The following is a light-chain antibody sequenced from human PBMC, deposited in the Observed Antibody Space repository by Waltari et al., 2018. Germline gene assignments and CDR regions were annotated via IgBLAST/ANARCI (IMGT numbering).Light chain of an antibody. V-gene: IGKV3-15*01. Sequence: EIVMTQSPATLSVSPGERATLSCRASQSVSSNLALYQQKPGQAPRLLIYGASTRATGIPARFSGSGSVTEFTLTISSLQSEDFAVYYCQQYNNWPPWTFDQGTKVEIK. CDR2: GAS. CDR1: QSVSSN. J-gene: IGKJ1*01. CDR3: QQYNNWPPWT.